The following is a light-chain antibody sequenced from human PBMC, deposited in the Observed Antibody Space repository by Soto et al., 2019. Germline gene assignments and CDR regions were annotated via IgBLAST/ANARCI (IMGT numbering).Light chain of an antibody. CDR1: GSDVGGYDY. CDR3: CSHAGSSSWV. CDR2: EVT. Sequence: QSALTQPASVSGSPGQSITISCTGTGSDVGGYDYVSWYQHHPGKAPKVMIYEVTNRPSGVSNRFSGSKSGNTASLTISGLLAEDEADYYCCSHAGSSSWVFGGGTKVTVL. V-gene: IGLV2-14*01. J-gene: IGLJ3*02.